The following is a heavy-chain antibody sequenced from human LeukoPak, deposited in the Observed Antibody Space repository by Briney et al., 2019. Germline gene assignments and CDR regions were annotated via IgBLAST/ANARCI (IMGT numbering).Heavy chain of an antibody. CDR2: ISGSATYT. V-gene: IGHV3-11*05. J-gene: IGHJ3*02. D-gene: IGHD2-15*01. Sequence: GGSLRLSCAASGFTFSDYYMSWIRQPPGKGLEWVSYISGSATYTNYADSVRGRFTISRDNSKNSLYLQMNSLRAEDTAVYYCARDREVVAFDIWGQGTMVTVSS. CDR3: ARDREVVAFDI. CDR1: GFTFSDYY.